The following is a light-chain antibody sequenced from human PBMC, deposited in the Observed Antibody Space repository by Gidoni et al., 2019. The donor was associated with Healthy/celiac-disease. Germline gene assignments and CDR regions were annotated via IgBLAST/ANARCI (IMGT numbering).Light chain of an antibody. V-gene: IGKV3-15*01. CDR2: GAS. CDR3: QQYNNWPRT. J-gene: IGKJ1*01. CDR1: QSVSSN. Sequence: EIVMTQSPATLSVSPGERATLSCRASQSVSSNLAWYQQKPGQAPRLLIEGASTRATGIPARVSGSGSGTEFTLTISSLQSEDFAVYYCQQYNNWPRTFGQGTKVEIK.